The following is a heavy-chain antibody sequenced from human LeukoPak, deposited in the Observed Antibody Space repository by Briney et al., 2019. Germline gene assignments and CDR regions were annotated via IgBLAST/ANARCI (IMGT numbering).Heavy chain of an antibody. CDR2: ISYDGSNK. CDR3: AKIGIGANMDY. Sequence: GRSLRLSCAASGFTFSSYAMHWVRQAPGKGLEWVAVISYDGSNKYYAGSVKGRFTISRDNSKNTLYLQMNSLRAEDTAVYYCAKIGIGANMDYWGQGTLVTVSS. CDR1: GFTFSSYA. V-gene: IGHV3-30-3*02. J-gene: IGHJ4*02. D-gene: IGHD2/OR15-2a*01.